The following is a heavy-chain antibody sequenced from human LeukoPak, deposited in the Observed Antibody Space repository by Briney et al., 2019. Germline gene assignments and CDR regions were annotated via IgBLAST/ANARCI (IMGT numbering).Heavy chain of an antibody. Sequence: SVKVSCKASGGTYSSKTIHWVRQAPGQGLKWMGGIIPIFGTANYAQKFQGRVTITADESTSTAYMELSSLRSEDTAVYYCARTQGLTAGRLGWGQGTLVTVSS. V-gene: IGHV1-69*01. CDR3: ARTQGLTAGRLG. CDR2: IIPIFGTA. CDR1: GGTYSSKT. J-gene: IGHJ4*02. D-gene: IGHD6-13*01.